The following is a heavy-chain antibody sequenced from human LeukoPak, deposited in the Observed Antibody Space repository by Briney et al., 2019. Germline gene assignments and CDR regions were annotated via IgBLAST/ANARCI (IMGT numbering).Heavy chain of an antibody. CDR1: GFTFSSYA. CDR2: ISGSGGST. Sequence: GGSLRLSCAASGFTFSSYAMSWVRQAPGKGLEWVSAISGSGGSTYYADSVKGRFTISRDNSKNTLYLQTNSLRAEDTAVYYGAKEGFGSGYPHYWGQGTLVTVSS. CDR3: AKEGFGSGYPHY. J-gene: IGHJ4*02. D-gene: IGHD3-22*01. V-gene: IGHV3-23*01.